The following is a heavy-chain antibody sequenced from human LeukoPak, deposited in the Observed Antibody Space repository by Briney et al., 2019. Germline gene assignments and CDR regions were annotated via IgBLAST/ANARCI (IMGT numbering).Heavy chain of an antibody. Sequence: PSETLSLTCTVSGGSIGSYYWSWIRQPPGKGLEWIGYIYYSGSTNYNPSLKSRVTISVDTSKNQFSLKLSSVTAADTAVYYCARVDYGDYVDYWGQGTLVTVSS. D-gene: IGHD4-17*01. CDR3: ARVDYGDYVDY. V-gene: IGHV4-59*08. J-gene: IGHJ4*02. CDR1: GGSIGSYY. CDR2: IYYSGST.